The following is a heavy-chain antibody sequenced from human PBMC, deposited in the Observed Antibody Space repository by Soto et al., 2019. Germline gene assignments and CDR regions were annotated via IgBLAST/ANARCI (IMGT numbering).Heavy chain of an antibody. D-gene: IGHD6-19*01. CDR2: ISGSGGST. CDR3: AKESSSGWSEYFDY. J-gene: IGHJ4*02. Sequence: GESLKISCAASGFTFSSYAMSWVRQAPGKGLEWVSAISGSGGSTYYADSVKGRFTISRDNSKNTLYLQMNSLRAEDTAVYYCAKESSSGWSEYFDYWGQGTLVTVSS. V-gene: IGHV3-23*01. CDR1: GFTFSSYA.